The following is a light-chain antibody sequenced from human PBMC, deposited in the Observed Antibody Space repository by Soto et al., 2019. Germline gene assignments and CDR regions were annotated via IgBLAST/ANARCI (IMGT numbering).Light chain of an antibody. CDR3: QQYGSSRLT. V-gene: IGKV3-20*01. CDR1: QSVSSN. J-gene: IGKJ4*01. CDR2: GAS. Sequence: EIVMTQSPATLSVSPVERATLSCMASQSVSSNLAWYQEKPGQGPRLLIYGASTRATGIPDRFSGSGSGTDFTLTISRLEPEDFAVYYCQQYGSSRLTFGGGTKVDIK.